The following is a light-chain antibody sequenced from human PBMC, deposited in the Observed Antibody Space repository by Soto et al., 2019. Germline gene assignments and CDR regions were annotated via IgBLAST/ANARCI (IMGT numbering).Light chain of an antibody. V-gene: IGKV3-20*01. Sequence: EIVLTQSPGTLSLSPGERATLSCRASQSVSSSYLAWYQQKPGQAPRLLIYDASRATGIPDRFSGSGSGTDFTITITRLEHEDFAVYYCQHYGTSALFGPGTKVDI. CDR3: QHYGTSAL. J-gene: IGKJ3*01. CDR1: QSVSSSY. CDR2: DAS.